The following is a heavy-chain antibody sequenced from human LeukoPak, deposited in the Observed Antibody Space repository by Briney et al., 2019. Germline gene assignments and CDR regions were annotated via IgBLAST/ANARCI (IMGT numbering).Heavy chain of an antibody. Sequence: PSETLSLTCTVSGGSISSSSYYWGWIRQPPGKGLEWIGSIYYSGSTYYNPSLKSRVTISIDTSKNQFSLKLSSVTAADTAVYYCARERDIVVVPAAILPNWFDPWGQGTLVTVSS. CDR2: IYYSGST. D-gene: IGHD2-2*02. V-gene: IGHV4-39*07. CDR1: GGSISSSSYY. J-gene: IGHJ5*02. CDR3: ARERDIVVVPAAILPNWFDP.